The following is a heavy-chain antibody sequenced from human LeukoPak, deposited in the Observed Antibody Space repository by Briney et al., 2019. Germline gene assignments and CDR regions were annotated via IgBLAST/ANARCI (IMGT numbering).Heavy chain of an antibody. V-gene: IGHV4-59*01. CDR3: ARDLGRYGDYPPGNGMDV. J-gene: IGHJ6*02. D-gene: IGHD4-17*01. CDR1: GGSISSYY. CDR2: IYYSGST. Sequence: SETLSLTCTVSGGSISSYYWSWIRQPPGKGLEWIGYIYYSGSTNYNPSLKSRVTISVDTSKNQLSLKLSSVTAADTAVYYCARDLGRYGDYPPGNGMDVWGQGTTVTVSS.